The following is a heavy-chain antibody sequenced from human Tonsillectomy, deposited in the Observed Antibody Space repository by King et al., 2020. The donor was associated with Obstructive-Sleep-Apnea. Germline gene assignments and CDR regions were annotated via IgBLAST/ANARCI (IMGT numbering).Heavy chain of an antibody. CDR3: GGYNLFDP. J-gene: IGHJ5*02. V-gene: IGHV3-30*03. CDR2: ISFDGKGK. D-gene: IGHD6-13*01. CDR1: GFTFSNYG. Sequence: VQLVESGGGVVQPGMSLRLSCAASGFTFSNYGMHCVRQAPGGGLEWVAFISFDGKGKYYADSLKGRFTISRDNSKGTLYLQINSRRPEDTAVYYCGGYNLFDPWGQGTLVTVSS.